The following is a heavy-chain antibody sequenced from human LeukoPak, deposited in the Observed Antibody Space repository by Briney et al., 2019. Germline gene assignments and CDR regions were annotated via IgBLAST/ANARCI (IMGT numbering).Heavy chain of an antibody. CDR1: GGSISSSKW. J-gene: IGHJ4*02. V-gene: IGHV4-4*02. CDR2: IYHSGST. CDR3: ATVSAFFYDPGSYYTFAY. Sequence: SGTLSLTCAVSGGSISSSKWWSWVRQPPGRGLEWIGEIYHSGSTNYNPSLKSRVTISVDKSKNQFSLKLSSVTAADTAVYYCATVSAFFYDPGSYYTFAYWGQGTLVTVSS. D-gene: IGHD3-10*01.